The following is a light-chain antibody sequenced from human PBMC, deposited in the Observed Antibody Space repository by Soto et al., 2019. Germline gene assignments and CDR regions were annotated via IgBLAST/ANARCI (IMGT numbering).Light chain of an antibody. CDR2: ATN. CDR3: AAWEATSNGPL. V-gene: IGLV1-44*01. CDR1: RSNVGRNA. J-gene: IGLJ2*01. Sequence: QSVLTQPPSASGTPGQTVTISCSGSRSNVGRNAVSWYQQVPGMAPKLLVFATNKRPSGVPDRFSGSASGASASLAISGLQSEDEADYYCAAWEATSNGPLFGGGTKVTVL.